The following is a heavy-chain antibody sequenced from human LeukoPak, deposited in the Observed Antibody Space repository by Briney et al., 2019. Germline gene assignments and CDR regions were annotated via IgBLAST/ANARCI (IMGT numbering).Heavy chain of an antibody. CDR3: ARVAYRGYDRNYFDY. CDR1: GGSISSGDYY. Sequence: SETLSLTCTVSGGSISSGDYYWSWIRQPPGKGLEWIGYIYYSGSTYYNPSLKSRVTISVDTSKNQFSLKLSSVTAADTAVYYCARVAYRGYDRNYFDYWGQGTLVTVSS. CDR2: IYYSGST. J-gene: IGHJ4*02. V-gene: IGHV4-30-4*08. D-gene: IGHD5-12*01.